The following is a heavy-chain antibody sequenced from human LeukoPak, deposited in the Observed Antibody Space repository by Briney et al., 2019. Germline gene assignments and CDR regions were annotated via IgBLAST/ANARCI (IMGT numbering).Heavy chain of an antibody. Sequence: SETLSLTCTVSGGSVSSGSYYWSWIRQPPGKGLEWIGYIYYSVSTNYNPSLKSRVTISVDTSKNQFSLKLSSVTAADTAVYYCASTYGDYYLRFDPWGQGTLVTVSS. CDR3: ASTYGDYYLRFDP. D-gene: IGHD4-17*01. CDR1: GGSVSSGSYY. V-gene: IGHV4-61*01. CDR2: IYYSVST. J-gene: IGHJ5*02.